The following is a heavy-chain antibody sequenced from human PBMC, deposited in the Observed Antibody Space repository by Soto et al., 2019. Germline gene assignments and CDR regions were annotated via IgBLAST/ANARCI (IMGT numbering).Heavy chain of an antibody. Sequence: EVQLVESGGGLIQPGGSLRLSCAASGFTVSSNYMSWVRQAPGKGLEWVSDIYSGGSTYYADSVKGRFTISRDNSKNTLYLQMNSLRAEDTAVYYCARDRVESGYRAYFQQWGQGTLVTVSS. J-gene: IGHJ1*01. CDR3: ARDRVESGYRAYFQQ. V-gene: IGHV3-53*01. D-gene: IGHD3-22*01. CDR1: GFTVSSNY. CDR2: IYSGGST.